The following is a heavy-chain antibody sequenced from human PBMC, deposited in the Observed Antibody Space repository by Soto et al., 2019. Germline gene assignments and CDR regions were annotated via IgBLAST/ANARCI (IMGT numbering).Heavy chain of an antibody. Sequence: GGSLRLSCAASGFTFSSYSMNWVRQAPGKGLEWVSSISSSSSYIYYADSVKGRFTISRDNAKNSLYLQMNSLRAEDTAVYYCARGDLGGPLYYYYYMDVWGKGTTVTVSS. J-gene: IGHJ6*03. CDR1: GFTFSSYS. CDR2: ISSSSSYI. CDR3: ARGDLGGPLYYYYYMDV. V-gene: IGHV3-21*01. D-gene: IGHD3-16*01.